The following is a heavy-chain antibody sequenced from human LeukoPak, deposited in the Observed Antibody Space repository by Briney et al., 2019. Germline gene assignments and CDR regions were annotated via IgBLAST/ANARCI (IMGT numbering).Heavy chain of an antibody. CDR2: IYYSGST. V-gene: IGHV4-30-4*08. J-gene: IGHJ5*02. D-gene: IGHD5-18*01. CDR3: ARATLPGLPLS. CDR1: GGSISSSNCY. Sequence: SETLSLTCTVSGGSISSSNCYWGWIRQPPGKGLEWIGYIYYSGSTYYNPSLKSRVTISVDTSKNQFSLKLSSVTAADTAVYYCARATLPGLPLSWGQGTLVTVSS.